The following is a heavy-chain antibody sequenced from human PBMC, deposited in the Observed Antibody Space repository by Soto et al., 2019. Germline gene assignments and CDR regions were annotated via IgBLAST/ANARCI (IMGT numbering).Heavy chain of an antibody. J-gene: IGHJ4*02. D-gene: IGHD6-19*01. V-gene: IGHV4-4*07. CDR1: GASINSYV. CDR2: LYSSGYT. Sequence: SETLSLTCTVSGASINSYVWSWIRQPAGKGLEWIGRLYSSGYTDYNPSFKSRLTMSEDVCQYHFSLKLFSVTAAATAAYFCARGPYSSGSYVLDSWGQGILVT. CDR3: ARGPYSSGSYVLDS.